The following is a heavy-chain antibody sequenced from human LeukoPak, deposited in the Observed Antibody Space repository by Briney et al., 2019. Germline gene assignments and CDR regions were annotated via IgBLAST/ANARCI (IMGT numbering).Heavy chain of an antibody. V-gene: IGHV4-59*01. J-gene: IGHJ6*03. CDR1: GGSISGYH. CDR2: IYYSGSS. Sequence: PSETLSLTCNVSGGSISGYHWSWIRQPPGKGLGWLGYIYYSGSSNYNPSLKSRVTISVDTSKNQLSLKLSSVTAADTAVYYCARVPRSYYYYYYMDVWGKGTTVTVSS. CDR3: ARVPRSYYYYYYMDV.